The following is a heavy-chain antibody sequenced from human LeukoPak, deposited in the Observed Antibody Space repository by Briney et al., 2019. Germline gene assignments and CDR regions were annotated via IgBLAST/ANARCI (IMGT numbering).Heavy chain of an antibody. CDR3: ARGVGSSSPLSWFDP. D-gene: IGHD6-6*01. CDR2: INHSGST. CDR1: GGSFSGYY. J-gene: IGHJ5*02. V-gene: IGHV4-34*01. Sequence: SETLSLTCAVYGGSFSGYYWSWIRQPPGKGLEWIGEINHSGSTNYNPSLKSRVTISVDTSKNQFSLKLSPVTAADTAVYYCARGVGSSSPLSWFDPWGQGTLVTVSS.